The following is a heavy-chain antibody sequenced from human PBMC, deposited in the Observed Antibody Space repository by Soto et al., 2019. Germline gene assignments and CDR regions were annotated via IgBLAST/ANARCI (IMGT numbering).Heavy chain of an antibody. Sequence: EVQLLESGGGLIQPGGSLRLSCAASGFTFSSYAMNWVRQAPGKGLEWVSGISGSGGSTYYADSVKGRFTISRDNSKNTLYLLIISRRADDTAVYYCAKAFSWYDYWGQGTLVTVSS. V-gene: IGHV3-23*01. CDR2: ISGSGGST. CDR1: GFTFSSYA. D-gene: IGHD6-13*01. J-gene: IGHJ4*02. CDR3: AKAFSWYDY.